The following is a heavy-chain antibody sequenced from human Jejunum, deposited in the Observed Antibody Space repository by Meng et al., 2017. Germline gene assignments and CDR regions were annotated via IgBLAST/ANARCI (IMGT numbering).Heavy chain of an antibody. CDR2: ITGGGGST. Sequence: GESLKISCAASGFTFSTYAMTWVRQAPAKGLEWISSITGGGGSTDYADSVKGRFTVSRENSKKTMFLQINSLTAEDTAIYYCARGGYSYGPFVQGYFYGLDVWGEGTTVTVSS. V-gene: IGHV3-23*01. CDR1: GFTFSTYA. D-gene: IGHD5-18*01. CDR3: ARGGYSYGPFVQGYFYGLDV. J-gene: IGHJ6*04.